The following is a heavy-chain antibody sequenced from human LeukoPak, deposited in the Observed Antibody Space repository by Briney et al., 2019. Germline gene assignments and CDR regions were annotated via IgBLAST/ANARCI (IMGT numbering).Heavy chain of an antibody. Sequence: GGSLRLSCAASGFTFSSYSMNWVRQAPGKGVEWVSSISSSRSYIYYADSVKGRFTISRDNAKNLLYLQMNSLRAEDTAVYYCVGFGVVIPNWFDPWGQGTLVTVSS. CDR3: VGFGVVIPNWFDP. CDR2: ISSSRSYI. J-gene: IGHJ5*02. CDR1: GFTFSSYS. D-gene: IGHD3-3*01. V-gene: IGHV3-21*01.